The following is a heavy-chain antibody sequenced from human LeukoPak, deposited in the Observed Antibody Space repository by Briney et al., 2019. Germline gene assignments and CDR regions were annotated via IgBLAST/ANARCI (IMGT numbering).Heavy chain of an antibody. D-gene: IGHD3-16*02. Sequence: LRLSCAASGFTFSSYSMNWVRQAPGKGLEWIGEINHSGSTNYNPSLKSRVTISVDTSKNQFSLKLSSVTAADTAVYYCARGGPHPMITFGGVIPKKTNWFDPWGQGTLVTVSS. CDR2: INHSGST. CDR3: ARGGPHPMITFGGVIPKKTNWFDP. V-gene: IGHV4-34*01. CDR1: GFTFSSYS. J-gene: IGHJ5*02.